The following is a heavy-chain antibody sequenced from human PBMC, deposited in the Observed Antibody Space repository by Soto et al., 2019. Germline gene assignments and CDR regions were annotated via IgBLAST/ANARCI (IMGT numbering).Heavy chain of an antibody. D-gene: IGHD2-2*01. Sequence: SETLSLTCTVSGGSISSGGYYWSWIRQHPGKGPEWIGYIYYSGSTYYNPSLKSRVTISVDTSKNQFSLKLSSVTAADTAVYYCARGGYCSSTSCYELDYWGQGTLVTVSS. V-gene: IGHV4-31*03. CDR2: IYYSGST. CDR1: GGSISSGGYY. J-gene: IGHJ4*02. CDR3: ARGGYCSSTSCYELDY.